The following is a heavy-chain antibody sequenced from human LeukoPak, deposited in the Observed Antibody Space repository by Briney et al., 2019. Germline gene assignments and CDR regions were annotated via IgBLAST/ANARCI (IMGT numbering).Heavy chain of an antibody. CDR1: GYAFTSYG. D-gene: IGHD3-3*01. J-gene: IGHJ4*02. CDR2: ISAYNGNT. Sequence: ASVKVSCKASGYAFTSYGISWVRRAPGQGLEWMGWISAYNGNTNYAQKLQGRVTMTTDTSTSTAYMELRSLRSDDTAVYYCARNPEPTLYDFWSGYHQDHFDYWGQGTLVTVSS. V-gene: IGHV1-18*01. CDR3: ARNPEPTLYDFWSGYHQDHFDY.